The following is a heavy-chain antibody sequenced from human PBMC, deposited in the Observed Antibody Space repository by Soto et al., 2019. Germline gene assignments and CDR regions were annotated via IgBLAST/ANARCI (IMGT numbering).Heavy chain of an antibody. CDR3: ANSDRGGSGNSNF. V-gene: IGHV3-23*01. J-gene: IGHJ4*02. CDR1: GFAFNTYA. Sequence: EVQLLESGGGLVQPGGSLRLSCAASGFAFNTYAMDWVRQAPGKGLEWVSSISGSGDRTYYADSVKGRFTISRDNSEKTLYLEMNSLRAEDTAVYYCANSDRGGSGNSNFWGQGTLVTVSS. D-gene: IGHD3-10*01. CDR2: ISGSGDRT.